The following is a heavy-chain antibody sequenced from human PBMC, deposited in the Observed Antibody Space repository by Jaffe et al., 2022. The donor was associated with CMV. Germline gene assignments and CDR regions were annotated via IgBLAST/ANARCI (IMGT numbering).Heavy chain of an antibody. CDR1: GFTFTSSA. V-gene: IGHV1-58*01. D-gene: IGHD3-22*01. CDR2: IVVGSGNT. CDR3: AVNYYDSSGLSLIYYFDY. Sequence: QMQLVQSGPEVKKPGTSVKVSCKASGFTFTSSAVQWVRQARGQRLEWIGWIVVGSGNTNYAQKFQERVTITRDMSTSTAYMELSSLRSEDTAVYYCAVNYYDSSGLSLIYYFDYWGQGTLVTVSS. J-gene: IGHJ4*02.